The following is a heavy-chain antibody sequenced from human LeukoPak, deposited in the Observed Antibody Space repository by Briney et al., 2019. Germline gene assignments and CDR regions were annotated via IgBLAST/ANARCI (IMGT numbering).Heavy chain of an antibody. Sequence: ASAKVSCKASGYTFSGYYMHWVQQAPGQGVEWMGRINPNSGGTNYAQKFQGRVTMTRDTSIGTAYMELSSLTSDDTAVYYCARDGANKVRGVHYYYMDVWGKGTTVTVSS. CDR2: INPNSGGT. J-gene: IGHJ6*03. CDR1: GYTFSGYY. V-gene: IGHV1-2*06. CDR3: ARDGANKVRGVHYYYMDV. D-gene: IGHD3-10*01.